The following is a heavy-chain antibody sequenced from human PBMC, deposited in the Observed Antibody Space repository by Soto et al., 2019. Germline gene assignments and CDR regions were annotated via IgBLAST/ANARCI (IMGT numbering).Heavy chain of an antibody. D-gene: IGHD3-3*01. V-gene: IGHV3-74*01. J-gene: IGHJ6*02. CDR1: GFTFSSYW. Sequence: GGSLRLSCAASGFTFSSYWMHWVRQDPGKGLVWVSRINSDGSSTSYADSVKGRFTISRDNAKNTLYLQMNSLRAEDTAVYYCARDRYYDFWSGLYYYYGMDVWGQGTTVTVSS. CDR3: ARDRYYDFWSGLYYYYGMDV. CDR2: INSDGSST.